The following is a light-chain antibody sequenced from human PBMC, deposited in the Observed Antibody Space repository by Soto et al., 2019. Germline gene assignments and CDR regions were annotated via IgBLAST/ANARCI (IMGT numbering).Light chain of an antibody. V-gene: IGKV1-13*02. CDR2: DAS. CDR1: QGISND. Sequence: AIQLTQSPSSLSASVGDSVAITCRASQGISNDLAWYQQRPGRPPKLLIYDASTLERGVPSRFSGSGSGTDCTLTIRSVQPEDFATYYCQQCSGHHPITFGGGTRVEI. CDR3: QQCSGHHPIT. J-gene: IGKJ4*01.